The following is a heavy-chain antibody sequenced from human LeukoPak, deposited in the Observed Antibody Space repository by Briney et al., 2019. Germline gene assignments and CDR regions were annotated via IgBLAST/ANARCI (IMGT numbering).Heavy chain of an antibody. CDR1: GFTFSSYD. CDR2: ISDDRSNK. D-gene: IGHD3-3*01. J-gene: IGHJ4*02. CDR3: AKSYYDFWSGYYQTFDY. V-gene: IGHV3-30*18. Sequence: GGSLRLSCVASGFTFSSYDMHWVRQASGKGLEWVAVISDDRSNKYYADSVKGRFTISRDNSKNTLYLQMNSLRAEDTAVYYCAKSYYDFWSGYYQTFDYWGQGTLVTVSS.